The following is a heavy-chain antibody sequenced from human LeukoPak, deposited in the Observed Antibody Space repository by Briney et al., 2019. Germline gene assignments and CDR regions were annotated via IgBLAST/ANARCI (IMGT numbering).Heavy chain of an antibody. J-gene: IGHJ5*02. D-gene: IGHD3-22*01. V-gene: IGHV1-8*01. CDR1: GYTFTSYD. CDR2: MNPNSGNT. CDR3: ARAIEYYYDSSGYWFDP. Sequence: GASVKVSCKASGYTFTSYDINWVRQATGQGLEWMGWMNPNSGNTGYAQKFQGRVTMTRNTSISTAYMELSSLRSEDTAVYYCARAIEYYYDSSGYWFDPWGQGTLVTVSS.